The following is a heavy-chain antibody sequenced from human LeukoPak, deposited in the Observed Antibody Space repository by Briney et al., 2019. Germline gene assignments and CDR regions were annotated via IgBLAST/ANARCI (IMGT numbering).Heavy chain of an antibody. CDR1: GFTFSSYA. D-gene: IGHD2-2*02. CDR3: AKGGVPAAIDYYYMDV. V-gene: IGHV3-23*01. CDR2: ISGSGGST. Sequence: GSLRLSCAASGFTFSSYAMSWVRQAPGKGLEWISAISGSGGSTYYADSVKGRFTISRDNSKNTLYLQMNSLRAEDTAVYYCAKGGVPAAIDYYYMDVWGKGTTVTVSS. J-gene: IGHJ6*03.